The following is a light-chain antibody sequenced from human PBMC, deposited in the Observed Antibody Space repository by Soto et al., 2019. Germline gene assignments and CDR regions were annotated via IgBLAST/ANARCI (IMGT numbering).Light chain of an antibody. J-gene: IGLJ3*02. CDR3: GTWDSSLSVWM. CDR2: DND. CDR1: GSNIGNNY. Sequence: QSVLTQPPSVSAAPGQRVTISCSGSGSNIGNNYISWYRQLPGTAPKLLMYDNDKRLSGIPDRFSASKSGTSATLGITGLQTGDEADYYCGTWDSSLSVWMFGGGTQLTVL. V-gene: IGLV1-51*01.